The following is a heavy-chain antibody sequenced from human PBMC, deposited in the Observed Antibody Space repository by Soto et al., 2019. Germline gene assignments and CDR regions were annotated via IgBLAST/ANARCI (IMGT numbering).Heavy chain of an antibody. Sequence: QVQLVESGGGVVQPGRSLRLSCAASGFPFSSYAMHCVRQAPRKGLEWVAVISYDGSNKYYADSVKGRFTISRDNSKNTLYLQMNSLRAEDRAVYYCERGVSIAETLNYGMDVWGQGTTVTVSS. CDR1: GFPFSSYA. V-gene: IGHV3-30-3*01. D-gene: IGHD6-6*01. J-gene: IGHJ6*02. CDR3: ERGVSIAETLNYGMDV. CDR2: ISYDGSNK.